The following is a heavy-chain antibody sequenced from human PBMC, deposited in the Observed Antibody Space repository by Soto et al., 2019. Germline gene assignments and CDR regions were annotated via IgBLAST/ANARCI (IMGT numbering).Heavy chain of an antibody. D-gene: IGHD2-2*01. CDR2: ISHTGTT. CDR1: GDSISGSQW. CDR3: ASVISSRDEYFDY. Sequence: QVQLQESGPGLVKPSETLSLTCAVSGDSISGSQWWSWVRLPPGKGLERIGEISHTGTTNYNPSLKSRVTMSVDKPKNQFALNLTSVTAADTAVYYCASVISSRDEYFDYWGQGPVVTVSP. J-gene: IGHJ4*02. V-gene: IGHV4-4*02.